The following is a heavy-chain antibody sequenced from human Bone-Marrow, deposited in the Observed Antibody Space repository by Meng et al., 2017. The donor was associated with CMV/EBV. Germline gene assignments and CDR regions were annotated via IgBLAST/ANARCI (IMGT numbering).Heavy chain of an antibody. D-gene: IGHD3-22*01. V-gene: IGHV4-30-4*08. Sequence: SETLSLTCAVYGGSFSGYYWSWIRQPPGKGLEWIGYIYYSGSTYYNPSLKSRVTISVDTSKNQFSLKLSSVTAADTAVYYCASADSSGYSWFDPWGQGTRVTVSS. J-gene: IGHJ5*02. CDR3: ASADSSGYSWFDP. CDR2: IYYSGST. CDR1: GGSFSGYY.